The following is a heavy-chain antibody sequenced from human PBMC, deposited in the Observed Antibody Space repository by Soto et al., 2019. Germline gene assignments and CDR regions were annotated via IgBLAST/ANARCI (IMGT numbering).Heavy chain of an antibody. CDR2: IYYSGST. CDR3: ATSSGDDTCWFDP. D-gene: IGHD3-22*01. V-gene: IGHV4-31*03. Sequence: KTSETLSLTCTVSGGSISSGGYYWSWIRQHPGKGLEWIGYIYYSGSTYYNPSLKSRVTISVDTSKNQFSLKLSSVTAADTAVYYRATSSGDDTCWFDPWGQGTLVTVS. J-gene: IGHJ5*02. CDR1: GGSISSGGYY.